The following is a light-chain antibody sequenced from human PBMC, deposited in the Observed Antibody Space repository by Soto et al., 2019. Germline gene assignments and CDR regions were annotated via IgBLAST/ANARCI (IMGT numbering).Light chain of an antibody. V-gene: IGLV1-40*01. CDR1: SSTIGPGYD. CDR3: QSYDRSLSASVV. J-gene: IGLJ2*01. CDR2: GDS. Sequence: QAVGTQPPSVSGAPGQRVIISCTGSSSTIGPGYDVHWYQQLPGTAPKLLIYGDSHRPSGVPDRFSGSKSGTSASLAITGLQAEDEADYYCQSYDRSLSASVVFGGGTKVTVL.